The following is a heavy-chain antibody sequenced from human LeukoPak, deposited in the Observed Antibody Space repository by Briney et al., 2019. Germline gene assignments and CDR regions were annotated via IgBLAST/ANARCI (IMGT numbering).Heavy chain of an antibody. CDR3: ARDRPYYGSGSYYDAFDI. D-gene: IGHD3-10*01. V-gene: IGHV1-18*04. CDR1: GYTFTSYG. CDR2: ISAYNGNT. J-gene: IGHJ3*02. Sequence: ASVKVSCKASGYTFTSYGISWVRLAPGQGLEWMGWISAYNGNTNYAQKLQGRVTMTTDTSTSTAYMELRSLRSDDTAVYYCARDRPYYGSGSYYDAFDIWGQGTMVTVSS.